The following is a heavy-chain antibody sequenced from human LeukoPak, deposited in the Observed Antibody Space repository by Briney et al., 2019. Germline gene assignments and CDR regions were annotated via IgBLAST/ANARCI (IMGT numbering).Heavy chain of an antibody. V-gene: IGHV3-23*01. CDR2: FSESSGSA. CDR1: GFTLSSHA. D-gene: IGHD6-13*01. J-gene: IGHJ4*02. Sequence: GGSLRLSCAASGFTLSSHAMSWVRQAPGKGLEWISTFSESSGSAHYADSVKGRFTISRDISKNTLYLQTNSLRAEDTAVYYCARDPSRSWWGYFDYWGQGALVTVSS. CDR3: ARDPSRSWWGYFDY.